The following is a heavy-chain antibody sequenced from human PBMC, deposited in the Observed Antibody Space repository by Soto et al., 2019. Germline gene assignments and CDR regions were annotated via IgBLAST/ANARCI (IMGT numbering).Heavy chain of an antibody. CDR2: IYYSGST. V-gene: IGHV4-61*01. J-gene: IGHJ4*02. D-gene: IGHD5-18*01. CDR1: VSVGNDC. CDR3: ARDAVLYSYGPYFDY. Sequence: VSVGNDCWTWWRQYQGKGLEWIGYIYYSGSTNYNPSLKSRVTISVDTSKNQFSLKLSSVTAADTAVYYCARDAVLYSYGPYFDYWGQGTLVTVSS.